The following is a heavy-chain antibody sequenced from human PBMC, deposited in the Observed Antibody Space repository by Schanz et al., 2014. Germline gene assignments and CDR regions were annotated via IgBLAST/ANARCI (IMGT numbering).Heavy chain of an antibody. Sequence: QVQLVESGGGVVQPGGSLRLSCAASGFIFSNYAMHWVRQAPGKGLEWVALIANDGSIKYYADSVEGRFTISRDNSRNALYLQMNSLRSEDTAVYSCAREIGGYGANNYVDHWGQGTLVTVSS. V-gene: IGHV3-30*19. CDR3: AREIGGYGANNYVDH. J-gene: IGHJ4*02. D-gene: IGHD5-12*01. CDR1: GFIFSNYA. CDR2: IANDGSIK.